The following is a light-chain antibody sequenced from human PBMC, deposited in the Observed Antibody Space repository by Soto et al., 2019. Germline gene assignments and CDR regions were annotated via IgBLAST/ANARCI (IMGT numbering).Light chain of an antibody. Sequence: QSALTQPASVSGSPGQSITISCTGTSSDVGGYNYVSWYQQHPGKAPKLMIYDVSNRPSGVSNRFSGSKSSNTASLTISGLQVEDEADYYSSSYTNNSNLCVFGTGTKVTVL. CDR2: DVS. V-gene: IGLV2-14*01. CDR3: SSYTNNSNLCV. CDR1: SSDVGGYNY. J-gene: IGLJ1*01.